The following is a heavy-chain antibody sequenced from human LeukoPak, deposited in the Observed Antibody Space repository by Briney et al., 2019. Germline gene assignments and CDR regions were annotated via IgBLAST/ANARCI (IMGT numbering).Heavy chain of an antibody. D-gene: IGHD3-9*01. J-gene: IGHJ4*02. CDR2: IKEDGSEK. V-gene: IGHV3-7*01. Sequence: GGSLRLSCAASGFTFSSYWMSWVRQAPGKGLEWVANIKEDGSEKYYVDSVKGRFTISRDNAKNSLYLQMNSLRAEDTAVYYCARDGRYFDWLSRGRYFDYWGQGTLVTVSS. CDR1: GFTFSSYW. CDR3: ARDGRYFDWLSRGRYFDY.